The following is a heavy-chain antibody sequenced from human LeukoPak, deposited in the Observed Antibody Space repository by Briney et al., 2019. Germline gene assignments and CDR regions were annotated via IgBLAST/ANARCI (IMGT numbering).Heavy chain of an antibody. CDR3: ASMTPEARFDY. CDR1: GGSISSYY. CDR2: IYYSGST. J-gene: IGHJ4*02. V-gene: IGHV4-59*08. D-gene: IGHD4-17*01. Sequence: SETLSLTCSVSGGSISSYYWSWIRQPPGKGLEWIGYIYYSGSTNYNPSLKSRVTISVDTSKNQFSLKLSSVTAADTAVYYCASMTPEARFDYWGQGTLVTVSS.